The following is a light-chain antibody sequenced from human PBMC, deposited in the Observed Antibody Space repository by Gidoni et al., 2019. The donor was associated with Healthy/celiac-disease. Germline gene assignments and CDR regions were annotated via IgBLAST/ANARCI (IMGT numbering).Light chain of an antibody. CDR1: SPNIGAGYD. J-gene: IGLJ2*01. V-gene: IGLV1-40*01. CDR3: QSYDSSLSGWDVV. CDR2: GNS. Sequence: QSVLTQPPSVSGAPGQRVPISCPGSSPNIGAGYDVHWYQQLPGTAPKLLIYGNSNRPSGVPDRFSGSKSGTSASLAITGLQAEDEADYYCQSYDSSLSGWDVVFGGGTKLTVL.